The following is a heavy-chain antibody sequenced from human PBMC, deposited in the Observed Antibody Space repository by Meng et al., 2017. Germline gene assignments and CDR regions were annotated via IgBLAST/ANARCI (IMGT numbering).Heavy chain of an antibody. D-gene: IGHD3-22*01. CDR2: IIPIFGTA. J-gene: IGHJ4*02. V-gene: IGHV1-69*06. CDR1: GGTFSSYA. Sequence: GQVGQSGAGGKKPGSSVKVSCKASGGTFSSYAISWVRQAPGQGLEWMGGIIPIFGTANYAQKFQGRVTITADKSTSTAYMELSSLRSEDTAVYYCASDLPDYYDSSGYPYWGQGTLVTVSS. CDR3: ASDLPDYYDSSGYPY.